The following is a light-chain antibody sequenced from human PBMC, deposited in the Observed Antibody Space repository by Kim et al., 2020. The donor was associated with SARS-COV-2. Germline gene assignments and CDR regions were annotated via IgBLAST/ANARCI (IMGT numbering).Light chain of an antibody. CDR1: YIGGES. CDR3: QVWDSSSDHRV. V-gene: IGLV3-21*04. J-gene: IGLJ3*02. Sequence: PGQTARITCGGDYIGGESVHWFQQKPGQAPVLVIYYDTDRPSGIPERFSGSNSGNTATRSISRVEAGDEADYYCQVWDSSSDHRVFGGGTQLTVL. CDR2: YDT.